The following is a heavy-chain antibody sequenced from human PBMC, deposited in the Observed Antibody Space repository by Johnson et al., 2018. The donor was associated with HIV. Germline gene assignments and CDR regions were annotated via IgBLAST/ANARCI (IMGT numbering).Heavy chain of an antibody. V-gene: IGHV3-11*04. CDR1: GFTVSSNY. D-gene: IGHD5-24*01. Sequence: QVQLVESGGGVVQPGGSLRLSCAASGFTVSSNYMSWVRQAPGKGLEWVSYISSSGSTIYYADSVMGRFTISRDNAKNSLYLQMNTLRAEDTAVYYCARRRRDGDTFDIWGRGTMVTVSS. J-gene: IGHJ3*02. CDR3: ARRRRDGDTFDI. CDR2: ISSSGSTI.